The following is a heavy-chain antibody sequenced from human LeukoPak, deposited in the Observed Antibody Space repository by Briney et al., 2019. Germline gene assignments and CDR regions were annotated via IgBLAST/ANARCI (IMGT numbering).Heavy chain of an antibody. V-gene: IGHV1-8*01. Sequence: ASVKVSCKASGYTFTSYDINWVRQATGQGLEWMGWMNPNSGNTGYAQKFQGRVTMTRNTSISTACMELSSLRSEDTAVYYCARSGVLRYFDWLSIWGQGTMVTVSS. J-gene: IGHJ3*02. CDR1: GYTFTSYD. CDR3: ARSGVLRYFDWLSI. D-gene: IGHD3-9*01. CDR2: MNPNSGNT.